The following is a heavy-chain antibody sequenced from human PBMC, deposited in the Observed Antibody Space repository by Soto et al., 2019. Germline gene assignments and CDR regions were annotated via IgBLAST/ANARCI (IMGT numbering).Heavy chain of an antibody. V-gene: IGHV1-18*01. CDR2: ISAYYGNT. Sequence: QVQLVQSGAEVKKPGASVKVSCKASGYTFTSYGISWVRQAPGQGLEWMGWISAYYGNTNYAQKLQGRVNTTTDTSTSTAYMELRSLRSYDTAVYYCAREVLRVVPATANYWGQGTLVTVSS. D-gene: IGHD2-2*01. CDR1: GYTFTSYG. J-gene: IGHJ4*02. CDR3: AREVLRVVPATANY.